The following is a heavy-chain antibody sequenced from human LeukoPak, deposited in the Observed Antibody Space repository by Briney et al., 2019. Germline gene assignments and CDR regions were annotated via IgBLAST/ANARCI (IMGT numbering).Heavy chain of an antibody. CDR3: ARHPVNYDYVWGSYSQYYFDY. CDR2: INTNTGSP. V-gene: IGHV7-4-1*02. Sequence: ASVKVSCKASGYTFTNYGISWVRQAPGQGLEWMGWINTNTGSPTYAQGFTGRFIFSLDTSVSTAYLQISSLKAEDTAVYYCARHPVNYDYVWGSYSQYYFDYWGQGTLVTVSS. D-gene: IGHD3-16*01. CDR1: GYTFTNYG. J-gene: IGHJ4*02.